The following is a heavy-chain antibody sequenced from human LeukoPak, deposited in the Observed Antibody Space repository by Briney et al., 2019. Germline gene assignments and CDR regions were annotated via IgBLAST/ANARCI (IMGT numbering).Heavy chain of an antibody. J-gene: IGHJ4*02. CDR1: GYALTGYY. CDR3: ARDGGGSYGYDY. V-gene: IGHV1-2*02. CDR2: INPNSGGT. D-gene: IGHD5-18*01. Sequence: GASVKVSCKASGYALTGYYMHWVRQAPGQGLEWMGWINPNSGGTNYAQKFQGRVTMTRDTSISTAYMELSRLRSDDTAVYYCARDGGGSYGYDYWGQGTLVTVSS.